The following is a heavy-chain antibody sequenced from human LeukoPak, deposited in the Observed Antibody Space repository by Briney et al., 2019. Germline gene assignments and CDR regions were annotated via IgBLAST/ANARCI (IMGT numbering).Heavy chain of an antibody. Sequence: GGSLRLSCAASGFTFDDYAMHWVRQAPGKGLEWVSLISGDGGSTYYADSVKGRFTISRDNSKNSLYLQMNSLRTEDTALYYCAKSRRNGYNLDAFDIWGQGTMVTVSS. CDR1: GFTFDDYA. CDR2: ISGDGGST. CDR3: AKSRRNGYNLDAFDI. J-gene: IGHJ3*02. V-gene: IGHV3-43*02. D-gene: IGHD5-24*01.